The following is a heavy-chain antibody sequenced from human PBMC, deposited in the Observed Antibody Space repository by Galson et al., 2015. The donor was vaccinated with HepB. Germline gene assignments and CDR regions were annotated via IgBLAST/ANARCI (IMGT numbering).Heavy chain of an antibody. CDR2: IFYTGHT. Sequence: ETLSLTCEVSGGSISSKQWSWIRQPPGKGLEWIGYIFYTGHTNYNPSLKSRVPISLDTSKTQFSLNLRSVTAADTAVYYCARHQGWLQLLDAFDIWGQGTMVTVS. CDR3: ARHQGWLQLLDAFDI. J-gene: IGHJ3*02. CDR1: GGSISSKQ. V-gene: IGHV4-59*08. D-gene: IGHD5-24*01.